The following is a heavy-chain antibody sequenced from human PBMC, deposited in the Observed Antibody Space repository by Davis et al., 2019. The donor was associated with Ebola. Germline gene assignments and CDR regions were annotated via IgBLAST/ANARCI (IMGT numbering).Heavy chain of an antibody. Sequence: GESLKISCAASGFTFSSYAMSWVRQAPGKGLEWVSAISGSGGSTYYADSVKGRFTISRDTSKNTVYLQMNSLRADDTAVYYCARDRTYYYYGMDVWGKGTTVTVSS. CDR2: ISGSGGST. CDR1: GFTFSSYA. V-gene: IGHV3-23*01. J-gene: IGHJ6*04. CDR3: ARDRTYYYYGMDV. D-gene: IGHD3-10*01.